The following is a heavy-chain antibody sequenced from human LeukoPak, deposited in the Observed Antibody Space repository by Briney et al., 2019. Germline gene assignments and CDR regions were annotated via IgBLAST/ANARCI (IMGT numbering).Heavy chain of an antibody. CDR2: ISAYNGNT. V-gene: IGHV1-18*01. CDR3: AIAPRGYYYYMDV. D-gene: IGHD3-10*01. J-gene: IGHJ6*03. Sequence: GASVKVSCKASGYTFTNYGISWVRQAPGQGLEWMGWISAYNGNTNYAQKLQGRVTMTTDTSTSTAYMELRSLRSDDTAVYYCAIAPRGYYYYMDVWGRGTTVTVSS. CDR1: GYTFTNYG.